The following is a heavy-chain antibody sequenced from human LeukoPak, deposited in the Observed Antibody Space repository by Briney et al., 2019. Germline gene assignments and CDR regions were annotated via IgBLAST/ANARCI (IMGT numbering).Heavy chain of an antibody. CDR3: ARAVTYYYGSGSYGDV. D-gene: IGHD3-10*01. J-gene: IGHJ6*02. V-gene: IGHV4-34*01. Sequence: PGGSLRLSCSASGFTFSSYWMSWIRQPPGKGLEWIGEINHSGSTNYNPSLKSRVTISVDTSKNQFSLKLSSVTAADTAVYYCARAVTYYYGSGSYGDVWGQGTTVTVSS. CDR1: GFTFSSYW. CDR2: INHSGST.